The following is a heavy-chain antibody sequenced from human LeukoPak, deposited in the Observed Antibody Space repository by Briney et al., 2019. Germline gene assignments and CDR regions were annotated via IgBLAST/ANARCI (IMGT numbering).Heavy chain of an antibody. J-gene: IGHJ4*02. Sequence: GGSLRLSCAASGFTFSNYWMSWVRQAPGKGLEWVANIRPDGGERNYVDSVKGRFTISRDNGKNTLYLQMNSLRAEDTAVYYCARDRRRYYGSGSNFDYWGQGTLVTVSS. CDR2: IRPDGGER. V-gene: IGHV3-7*01. CDR3: ARDRRRYYGSGSNFDY. D-gene: IGHD3-10*01. CDR1: GFTFSNYW.